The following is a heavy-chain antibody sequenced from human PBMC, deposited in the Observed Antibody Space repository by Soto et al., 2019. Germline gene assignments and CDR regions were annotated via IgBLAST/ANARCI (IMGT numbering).Heavy chain of an antibody. V-gene: IGHV1-2*02. CDR2: MNPNNGGT. D-gene: IGHD5-12*01. CDR1: GYPFSGHY. Sequence: QVQLGQSGAEVRRPGASVKVSCKASGYPFSGHYMHWVRQAPGQGLEWMGWMNPNNGGTNYPQKFQGRVTMTRDTSINTAYMELSSLISDDTAVYYCAKVRHGYNWDAFDIWGPGTMVTVSS. J-gene: IGHJ3*02. CDR3: AKVRHGYNWDAFDI.